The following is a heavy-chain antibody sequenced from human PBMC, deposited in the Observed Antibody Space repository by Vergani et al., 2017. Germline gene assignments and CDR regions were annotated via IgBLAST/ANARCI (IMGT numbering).Heavy chain of an antibody. CDR3: ARLRSSWYDAFDI. V-gene: IGHV4-31*03. CDR1: GGSISSGDYY. Sequence: QVQLQESGPGLVKPSQTLSLTCTVSGGSISSGDYYWIWIRQHPGKGLEWIGYIYYSGSTYYNPSHKSRVTISVDTSKNQFSLKLSSVTAADTAVYYCARLRSSWYDAFDIWGQGTMVTVS. D-gene: IGHD6-13*01. J-gene: IGHJ3*02. CDR2: IYYSGST.